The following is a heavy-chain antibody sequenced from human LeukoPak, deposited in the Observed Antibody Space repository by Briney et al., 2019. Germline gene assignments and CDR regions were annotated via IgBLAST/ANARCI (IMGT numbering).Heavy chain of an antibody. V-gene: IGHV3-33*01. J-gene: IGHJ4*02. CDR1: GFPFSSYG. CDR2: IWYDGSIQ. CDR3: ARAGYCSGGSCYGSDY. Sequence: PGGSLRLSCAASGFPFSSYGMHWVRQAPGKGLEWVAAIWYDGSIQYYSDSVKGRFTISRDNSKNTLYLQMDSLRAEDTAVYYCARAGYCSGGSCYGSDYWGQGTLVSVSS. D-gene: IGHD2-15*01.